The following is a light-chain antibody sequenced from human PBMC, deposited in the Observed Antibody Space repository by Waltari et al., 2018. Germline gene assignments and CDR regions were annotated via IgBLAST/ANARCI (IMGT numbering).Light chain of an antibody. J-gene: IGLJ2*01. CDR2: RND. Sequence: QSEMSQPPSVSGTPGQTVTISCSGRSSTVGSNVVNWSQQLPGTAPKLLIYRNDQRPSGVPDRFSGSKAGTSASLAISGLQSEDEADYYCAAWDDSLNGRWVFGAGTKLTVL. CDR3: AAWDDSLNGRWV. V-gene: IGLV1-44*01. CDR1: SSTVGSNV.